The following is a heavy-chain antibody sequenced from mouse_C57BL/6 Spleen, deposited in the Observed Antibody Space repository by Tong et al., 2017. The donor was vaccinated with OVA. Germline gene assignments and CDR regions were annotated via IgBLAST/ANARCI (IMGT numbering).Heavy chain of an antibody. CDR2: INPNNGGT. CDR1: GYTFTDYN. D-gene: IGHD2-14*01. J-gene: IGHJ4*01. V-gene: IGHV1-18*01. Sequence: EVQLQQSGPELVKPGASVKMSCKASGYTFTDYNMHWVKQSHGKSLEWIGDINPNNGGTSYNQKFKGKATLTVDKSSSTAYMELRSLTSEDSAVYYCARKAYYRAMDYWGQGTSVTVSS. CDR3: ARKAYYRAMDY.